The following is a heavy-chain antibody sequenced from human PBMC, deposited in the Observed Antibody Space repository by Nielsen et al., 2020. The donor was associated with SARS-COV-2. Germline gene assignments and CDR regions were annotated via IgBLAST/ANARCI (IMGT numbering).Heavy chain of an antibody. D-gene: IGHD2-2*01. CDR1: GFTFTSSA. J-gene: IGHJ4*02. Sequence: KVSCKASGFTFTSSAVHWVRQAPGKGLEWVGRIRSEANDYATAYAASVKGRFTISRDDSKNTTYLQLHRLKTEDTAVYFCTRGLSDFWGQGTLVTVSS. V-gene: IGHV3-73*01. CDR3: TRGLSDF. CDR2: IRSEANDYAT.